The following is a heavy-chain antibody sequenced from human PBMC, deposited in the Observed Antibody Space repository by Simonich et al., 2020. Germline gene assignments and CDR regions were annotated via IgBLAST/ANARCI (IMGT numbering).Heavy chain of an antibody. CDR2: ISVKSVSI. CDR1: GFTFDDYA. D-gene: IGHD6-13*01. J-gene: IGHJ1*01. CDR3: AKDVAAAGTEYFQH. V-gene: IGHV3-9*01. Sequence: EVQLVESGGGLVQPGRSLRLSCAASGFTFDDYAMHWVGQAPGKGLEWVSGISVKSVSIGYADSVKCRFTISRDKAKNSLYLKMNSLRAEDTALYYCAKDVAAAGTEYFQHWGQGTLVTVSS.